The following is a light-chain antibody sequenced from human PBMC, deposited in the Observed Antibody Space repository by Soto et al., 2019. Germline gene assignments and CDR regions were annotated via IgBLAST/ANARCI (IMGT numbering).Light chain of an antibody. CDR1: QSVSNTY. CDR3: QHYGGSPLT. V-gene: IGKV3-20*01. CDR2: CAS. J-gene: IGKJ4*01. Sequence: IVLPQSPGTLSLSPGERGTLSCRASQSVSNTYLAWYQQKSGQAPRLLIYCASSSATGIPDRFSGSRSGTDFTLTISRMEPEYFAVYYCQHYGGSPLTFGGGTKVEIK.